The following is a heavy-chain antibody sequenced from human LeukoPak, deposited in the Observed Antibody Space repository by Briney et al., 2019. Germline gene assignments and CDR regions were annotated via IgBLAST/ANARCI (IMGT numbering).Heavy chain of an antibody. CDR3: ARDEGSAYPFDY. V-gene: IGHV4-61*02. Sequence: PSETLSLTCTVSGGSISSGSYYWSWIWQPAGKGLEWIGRIYTSGSTYYNPSLKSRVTISVDTSKNQFSLNLNSVTAADTAVYFCARDEGSAYPFDYWGQGTLVTVSS. D-gene: IGHD3-22*01. J-gene: IGHJ4*02. CDR1: GGSISSGSYY. CDR2: IYTSGST.